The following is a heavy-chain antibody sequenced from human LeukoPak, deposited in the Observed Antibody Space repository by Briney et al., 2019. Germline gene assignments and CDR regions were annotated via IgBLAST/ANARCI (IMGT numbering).Heavy chain of an antibody. CDR3: ATGAAKNLSFGF. CDR2: FYFSGST. Sequence: SETLSLTCSVSGDSISSSTNYWGWIRQSPGKGLEWIGNFYFSGSTSYNLSLKSRVTISVDTSKNQFSLRLASVTAADTAVYYCATGAAKNLSFGFWGQETLVTVSS. J-gene: IGHJ4*02. D-gene: IGHD3-3*01. V-gene: IGHV4-39*01. CDR1: GDSISSSTNY.